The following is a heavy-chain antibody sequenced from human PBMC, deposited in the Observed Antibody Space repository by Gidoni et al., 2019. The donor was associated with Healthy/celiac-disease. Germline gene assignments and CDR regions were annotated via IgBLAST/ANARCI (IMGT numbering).Heavy chain of an antibody. CDR3: AHRGLELRVSGAFDI. CDR2: IYWDDDK. V-gene: IGHV2-5*02. Sequence: QITLKESGPTLVKPTQTLTLTCTFSGFSLSTSGVGVGWIRQPPGKALEWLALIYWDDDKRYSPSLKSRLTITKDTSKNQVVLTMTNMDPVDTATYYCAHRGLELRVSGAFDIWGQGTMVTVSS. CDR1: GFSLSTSGVG. J-gene: IGHJ3*02. D-gene: IGHD1-7*01.